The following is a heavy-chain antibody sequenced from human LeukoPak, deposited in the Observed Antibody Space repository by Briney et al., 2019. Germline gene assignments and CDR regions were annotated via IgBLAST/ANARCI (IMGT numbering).Heavy chain of an antibody. CDR3: VKRWTGTTIGQQDY. Sequence: QPGGSLRLSCAASGFTFSSYGMHWVRQAPGKGLEWVAFIRYDGSNKYYADSVKGRFTISRDNSKNTLYLQMNSLRAEDMAVYYCVKRWTGTTIGQQDYWGQGTLVTVSS. D-gene: IGHD1-1*01. CDR1: GFTFSSYG. V-gene: IGHV3-30*02. CDR2: IRYDGSNK. J-gene: IGHJ4*02.